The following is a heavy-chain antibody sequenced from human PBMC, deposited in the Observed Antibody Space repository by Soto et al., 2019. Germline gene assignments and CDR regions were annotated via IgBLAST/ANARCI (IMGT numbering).Heavy chain of an antibody. V-gene: IGHV3-30-3*01. CDR3: ARPIVLGRVPNEYRAFGY. J-gene: IGHJ4*02. CDR2: ISFDGVNT. Sequence: GGSLRLSCVASGFSFGSYAMHWVRQAPGKGLEWMAVISFDGVNTYYAESVKGRFTISRDNSKNTLFLEVDTLRTDGTAVYYCARPIVLGRVPNEYRAFGYWVQGALVTVSS. CDR1: GFSFGSYA. D-gene: IGHD4-4*01.